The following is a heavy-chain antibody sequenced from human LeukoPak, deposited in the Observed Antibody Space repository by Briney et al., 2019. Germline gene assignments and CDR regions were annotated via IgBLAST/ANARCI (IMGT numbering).Heavy chain of an antibody. CDR1: GFTFSGYS. CDR2: ISYSGGST. CDR3: ARIRESSNWCPVGFDDF. J-gene: IGHJ4*02. V-gene: IGHV3-23*01. Sequence: PGGSLRLSCAASGFTFSGYSMRWVRQAPGKGLEWVSAISYSGGSTYYADSVKGRFTISRDNSKNTLDVQMNSLRAEDTAVYYCARIRESSNWCPVGFDDFWGQGTLVTVSS. D-gene: IGHD6-13*01.